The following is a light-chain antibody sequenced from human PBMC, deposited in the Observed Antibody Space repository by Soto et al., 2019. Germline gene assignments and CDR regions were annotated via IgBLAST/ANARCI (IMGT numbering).Light chain of an antibody. Sequence: QSALTQPPSASGSRGQSVTISCTGTSSDVGGYNFDSWYQQHPGKAPKVILYEVTKRPSGVPDRFSGSKSGNTASLTVSGLQTEDEAHYYCSSYAGSKNRYVFGTGTKVTVL. CDR3: SSYAGSKNRYV. J-gene: IGLJ1*01. CDR2: EVT. V-gene: IGLV2-8*01. CDR1: SSDVGGYNF.